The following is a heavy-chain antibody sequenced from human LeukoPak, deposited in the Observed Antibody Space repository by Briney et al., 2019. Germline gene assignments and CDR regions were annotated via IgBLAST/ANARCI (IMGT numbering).Heavy chain of an antibody. V-gene: IGHV1-2*02. CDR3: ARDLSLGSWYDY. CDR1: GYTFTGYY. J-gene: IGHJ4*02. Sequence: PAASVKVSCKASGYTFTGYYMHWVRQAPGQGLEWMGWINPNSGGTNYAQKFQGRVTMTRDTSISTAYMELSRLRSDDTAVYYCARDLSLGSWYDYWGQGTLVTVSS. D-gene: IGHD6-13*01. CDR2: INPNSGGT.